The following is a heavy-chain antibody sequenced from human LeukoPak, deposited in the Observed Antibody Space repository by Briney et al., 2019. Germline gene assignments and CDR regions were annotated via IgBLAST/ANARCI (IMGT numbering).Heavy chain of an antibody. CDR2: INSDGSST. CDR3: ARDHADYDFWSGYYYYGMDV. J-gene: IGHJ6*02. CDR1: GFTVSSNY. Sequence: QPGGSLRLSCAASGFTVSSNYMSWVRQAPGKGLVWVSRINSDGSSTSYADSVKGRFTISRDNAKNTLYLQMNSLRAEDTAVYYCARDHADYDFWSGYYYYGMDVWGQGTTVTVSS. V-gene: IGHV3-74*01. D-gene: IGHD3-3*01.